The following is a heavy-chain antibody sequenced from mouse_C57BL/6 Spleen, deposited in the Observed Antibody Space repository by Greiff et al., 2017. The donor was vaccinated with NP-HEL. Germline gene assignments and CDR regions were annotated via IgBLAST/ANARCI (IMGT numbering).Heavy chain of an antibody. CDR1: GYTFTSYW. CDR3: ARGKGLSYYGRDAMDY. CDR2: IYPSDSET. V-gene: IGHV1-61*01. D-gene: IGHD1-1*01. J-gene: IGHJ4*01. Sequence: QVQLQQPGAELVRPGSSVNLSCKASGYTFTSYWMDWVKQRPGQGLEWIGNIYPSDSETPSNQKFKDKATLTVAKSSSTAYMQLSSLTSEDSAVYYCARGKGLSYYGRDAMDYWGQGTSVTVSS.